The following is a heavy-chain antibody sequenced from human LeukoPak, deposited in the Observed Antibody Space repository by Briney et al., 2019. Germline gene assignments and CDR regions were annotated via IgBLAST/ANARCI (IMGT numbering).Heavy chain of an antibody. CDR3: AREYDLSTPYYTDLGY. D-gene: IGHD3-9*01. CDR1: GFTFSRYA. V-gene: IGHV3-23*01. J-gene: IGHJ4*02. CDR2: ITSGGDST. Sequence: PGGSLRLSCAASGFTFSRYAMNWVRQAPGRGLEWVSAITSGGDSTFYAHSVKGRFTISRDNSKNTLYLQMNSLRAEDTAVYYCAREYDLSTPYYTDLGYWGQGTLVTVSS.